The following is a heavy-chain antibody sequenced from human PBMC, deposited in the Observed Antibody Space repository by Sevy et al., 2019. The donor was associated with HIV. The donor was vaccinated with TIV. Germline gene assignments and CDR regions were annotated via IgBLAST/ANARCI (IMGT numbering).Heavy chain of an antibody. Sequence: ASVKVSCKASGYTFTSYGISWVRQAPGQGLEWMGWISAYNGNTNYAQKLQGRVTMTTDTSTSTAYMELRGLRSDDTAVYYCARDLAPTYYDFWSGYPWYYYGMDVWGQGTTVTVSS. V-gene: IGHV1-18*01. CDR2: ISAYNGNT. J-gene: IGHJ6*02. CDR3: ARDLAPTYYDFWSGYPWYYYGMDV. CDR1: GYTFTSYG. D-gene: IGHD3-3*01.